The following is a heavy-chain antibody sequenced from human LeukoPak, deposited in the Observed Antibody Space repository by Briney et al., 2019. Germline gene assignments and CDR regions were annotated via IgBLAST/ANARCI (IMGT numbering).Heavy chain of an antibody. Sequence: SETLSLTCAVSGNSLSRSYYWGWIRQPPGKGLEWVGNIYHSGSTHYNPSLKSRVAISVDTSRNQFSLRLNSVTTADTAVYYCARDWDGFDIWGQGTVVTVSS. J-gene: IGHJ3*02. V-gene: IGHV4-38-2*02. CDR3: ARDWDGFDI. CDR2: IYHSGST. CDR1: GNSLSRSYY.